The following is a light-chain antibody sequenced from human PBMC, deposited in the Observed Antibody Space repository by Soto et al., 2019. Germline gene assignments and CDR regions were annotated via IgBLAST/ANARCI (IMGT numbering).Light chain of an antibody. CDR2: DAC. Sequence: DIQMTQSPSTLSASVGDTVTVTCRASQSVSGWLPWYQQKPGEAPKLLIYDACGLPRGVPSRFSGSGSGTKFPLTIASLQPDDSATYYCQHYETFSGTFGPGTKVDIK. CDR1: QSVSGW. V-gene: IGKV1-5*01. CDR3: QHYETFSGT. J-gene: IGKJ1*01.